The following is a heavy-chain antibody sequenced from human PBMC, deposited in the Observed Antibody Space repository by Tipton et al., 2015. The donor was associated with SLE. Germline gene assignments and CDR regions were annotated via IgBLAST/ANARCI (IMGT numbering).Heavy chain of an antibody. V-gene: IGHV4-59*08. Sequence: TLSLTCTVSGGSISGYYWSWIRQPPGKGLEWIAYISYSGDTKHNPSLKSRATISADTSKNLFSLKLSSVTAADTAVYYCARLEDPFGIFGVPKGWFDPWGQGTLVTVSS. CDR1: GGSISGYY. D-gene: IGHD3-3*01. CDR2: ISYSGDT. J-gene: IGHJ5*02. CDR3: ARLEDPFGIFGVPKGWFDP.